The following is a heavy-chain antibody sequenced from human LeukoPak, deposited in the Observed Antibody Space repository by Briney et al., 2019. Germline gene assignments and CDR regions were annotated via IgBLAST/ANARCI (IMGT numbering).Heavy chain of an antibody. Sequence: SETLSLTCTVSGGSISSYYWSWIRQPPGKGLEWIGYIYYSGSTNYNPSLKSRVTISVDTSKNQFSLKLGYVTAAESAVYYCARDLGNAFDIWGQGTMVTVSS. CDR1: GGSISSYY. V-gene: IGHV4-59*01. CDR3: ARDLGNAFDI. J-gene: IGHJ3*02. CDR2: IYYSGST. D-gene: IGHD3-16*01.